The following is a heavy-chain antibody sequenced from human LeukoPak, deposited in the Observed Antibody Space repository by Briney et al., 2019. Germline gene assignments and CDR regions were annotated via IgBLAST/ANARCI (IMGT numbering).Heavy chain of an antibody. CDR3: ARQDHSGVLPDNWFDP. D-gene: IGHD2/OR15-2a*01. CDR1: GGSISSSSYY. Sequence: SETLSLTCTVSGGSISSSSYYWGWIRQPPGKGLEWIGSIYYSGSTYYNPSLKSRVTISVDTSKNQFSLKLSSVTAADTAVYYCARQDHSGVLPDNWFDPWGQGTLVTVSS. V-gene: IGHV4-39*01. J-gene: IGHJ5*02. CDR2: IYYSGST.